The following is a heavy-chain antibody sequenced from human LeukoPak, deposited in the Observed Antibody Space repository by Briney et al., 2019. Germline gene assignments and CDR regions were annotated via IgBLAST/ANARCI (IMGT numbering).Heavy chain of an antibody. CDR3: ARGGIVGPTSYFYYGMDV. Sequence: GGSLRLSCAASGFTFSSYAMHWVRQAPGEGLEWVAVISYDGSNKYYADSVKGRFTISRDNSKNTLYLQMNSLRAEDTAVYYCARGGIVGPTSYFYYGMDVWGQGTTVTVS. CDR1: GFTFSSYA. D-gene: IGHD1-26*01. V-gene: IGHV3-30-3*01. J-gene: IGHJ6*02. CDR2: ISYDGSNK.